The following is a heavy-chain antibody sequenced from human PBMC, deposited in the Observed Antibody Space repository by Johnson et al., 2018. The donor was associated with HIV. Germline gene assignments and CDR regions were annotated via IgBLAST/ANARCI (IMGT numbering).Heavy chain of an antibody. V-gene: IGHV3-23*01. CDR3: ARGSVAGTYLHDAFDI. CDR1: GFTFSSYA. Sequence: VLLLESGGGVVQPGRSLRLSCAASGFTFSSYAMSWVRQAPGKGLEWVSAISGSGGSTYYADSVKGRFTISRDNSKNTLYLQMNSLRAEDTAVYYCARGSVAGTYLHDAFDIWGQGTMVTVSS. CDR2: ISGSGGST. J-gene: IGHJ3*02. D-gene: IGHD1/OR15-1a*01.